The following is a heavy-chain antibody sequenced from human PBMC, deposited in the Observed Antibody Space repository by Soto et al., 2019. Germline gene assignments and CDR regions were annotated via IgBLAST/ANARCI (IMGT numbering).Heavy chain of an antibody. D-gene: IGHD3-9*01. CDR1: GYTFNKYG. Sequence: QVQLVQSGGEVKKPGASVKVSCKASGYTFNKYGITWMRQAPGQGFEWMGWISAYNGNTHYAQKVQGRVTMTTDTSTSTAYMELRSLRSDDTAVYYRARDGDISPLWFDYWGQGTLVTVSS. V-gene: IGHV1-18*01. CDR3: ARDGDISPLWFDY. CDR2: ISAYNGNT. J-gene: IGHJ4*02.